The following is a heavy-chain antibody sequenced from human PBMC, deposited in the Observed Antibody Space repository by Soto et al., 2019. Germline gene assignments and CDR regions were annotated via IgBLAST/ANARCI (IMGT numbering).Heavy chain of an antibody. CDR2: MNPNSGDA. D-gene: IGHD5-12*01. CDR3: VRIRYSGHDYRGYFDS. Sequence: QVQLVQSGAEVKKPGASVKVSCKASGYTFADYDINWVRQATGQGPEWMGWMNPNSGDAGCGQKFQGRVTMTRNTSISTAYMELSSLRSEDTAVYYCVRIRYSGHDYRGYFDSWAQGTLLTVSS. J-gene: IGHJ4*02. V-gene: IGHV1-8*01. CDR1: GYTFADYD.